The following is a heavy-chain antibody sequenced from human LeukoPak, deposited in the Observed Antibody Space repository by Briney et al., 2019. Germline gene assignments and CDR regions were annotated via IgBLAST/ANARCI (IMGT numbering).Heavy chain of an antibody. V-gene: IGHV4-59*01. CDR2: IYYSGST. CDR1: GGSISSYY. Sequence: TSETLPLTCTVSGGSISSYYWSWIRQPPGKGLEWIGYIYYSGSTNYNPSLKSRITISVDTSKNQFSLKLSSVTAADTAVYYCARDTMMGFDPWGQGTLVTVSS. D-gene: IGHD3-22*01. CDR3: ARDTMMGFDP. J-gene: IGHJ5*02.